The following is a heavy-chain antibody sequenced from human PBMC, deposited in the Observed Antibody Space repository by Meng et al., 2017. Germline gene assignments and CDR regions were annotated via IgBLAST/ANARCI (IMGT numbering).Heavy chain of an antibody. Sequence: VQLREPGPGLVKPSETLSLTCTFSGGSISSYYWSWIRQPPGKGLEWIGYIYYSGSTNYNPSLKSRVTISVDTSKNQFSLKLSSVTAADTAVYYCARGYDFWSGQYYFDYWGQGTLVTVSS. V-gene: IGHV4-59*01. CDR2: IYYSGST. D-gene: IGHD3-3*01. CDR3: ARGYDFWSGQYYFDY. CDR1: GGSISSYY. J-gene: IGHJ4*02.